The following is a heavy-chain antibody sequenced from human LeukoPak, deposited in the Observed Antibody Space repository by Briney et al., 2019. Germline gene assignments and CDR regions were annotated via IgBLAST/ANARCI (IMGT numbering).Heavy chain of an antibody. Sequence: VASVKVSCKASGGTFSSYAISWVRQAPGQGLEWMGGIIPIFGTANYAQKFQGRVTITADKSTSTAYMELSTLRSEDTAVYYCARWGGPPAFDIWGQGTMVTVSS. V-gene: IGHV1-69*06. CDR1: GGTFSSYA. CDR3: ARWGGPPAFDI. D-gene: IGHD3-10*01. CDR2: IIPIFGTA. J-gene: IGHJ3*02.